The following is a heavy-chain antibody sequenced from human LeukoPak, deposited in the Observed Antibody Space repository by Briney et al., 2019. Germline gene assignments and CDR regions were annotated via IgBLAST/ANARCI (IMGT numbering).Heavy chain of an antibody. Sequence: GGSLRLSCAASGLTFNNTWMGWVRLAPGKGLEWVGRIKSETDGGTTEYAAPVKGRFTISRDDSENTLFLQMNSLKTEDTALYYCATTWSTRKCFDYWGWGTMVTVSS. V-gene: IGHV3-15*01. CDR3: ATTWSTRKCFDY. D-gene: IGHD2-2*01. CDR2: IKSETDGGTT. J-gene: IGHJ4*02. CDR1: GLTFNNTW.